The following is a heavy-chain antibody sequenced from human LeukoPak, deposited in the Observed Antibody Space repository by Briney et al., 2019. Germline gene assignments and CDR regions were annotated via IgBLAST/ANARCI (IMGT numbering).Heavy chain of an antibody. CDR2: IAGSDTTT. CDR3: TTRGYHLDS. CDR1: GFDLVAYE. V-gene: IGHV3-48*03. Sequence: GGSLRLSCAASGFDLVAYEMDWVRQAPGKGLEWVSYIAGSDTTTYYADSVKGRFTISRDNAKNSLYLQMNSLRAEDTALYYCTTRGYHLDSWGQGTLVTVSS. D-gene: IGHD3-22*01. J-gene: IGHJ4*02.